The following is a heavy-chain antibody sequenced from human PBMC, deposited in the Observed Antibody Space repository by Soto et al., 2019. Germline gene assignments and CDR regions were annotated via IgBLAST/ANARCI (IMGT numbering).Heavy chain of an antibody. V-gene: IGHV3-48*01. CDR1: GFTFSSYS. Sequence: EVQLVESGGGLVQPWGSLRLSCAASGFTFSSYSMNWVRQAPGKGLEWVSYISSGSSTIYYADSVKGRFTISRDNAKNSLYLQMDSLRAEDTSVYYATRSAYMDVWGTGTTVTVSS. J-gene: IGHJ6*03. CDR2: ISSGSSTI. D-gene: IGHD2-2*01. CDR3: TRSAYMDV.